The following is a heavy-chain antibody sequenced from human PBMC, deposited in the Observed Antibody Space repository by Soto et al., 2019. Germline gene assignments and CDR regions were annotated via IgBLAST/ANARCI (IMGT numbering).Heavy chain of an antibody. J-gene: IGHJ4*02. V-gene: IGHV1-18*01. CDR3: ARGRYGDY. CDR1: GYGFTTYG. CDR2: ISAHNGNT. Sequence: QVHLVQSGAEVKKPGASVKVSCKGSGYGFTTYGITWVRQAPGQGLEWMAWISAHNGNTNYAQKLQGRGTVTIDTSTSTAYMELRSLRSDDTAVYDCARGRYGDYWGQGALVTVSS. D-gene: IGHD1-1*01.